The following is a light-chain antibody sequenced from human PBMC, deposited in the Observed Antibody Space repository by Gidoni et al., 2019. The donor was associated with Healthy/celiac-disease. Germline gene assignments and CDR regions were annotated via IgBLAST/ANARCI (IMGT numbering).Light chain of an antibody. CDR2: AVS. Sequence: QSALTQPASVSGSPGQSIPISCTGTSSDVWRYTLVSWYQQHTGTAPKLLIYAVSKRPAGVSTRCSGSKSGNTASLTISGLQAEDEADYYCCSYAGSSTLVFVGGTKLTVL. CDR3: CSYAGSSTLV. V-gene: IGLV2-23*02. CDR1: SSDVWRYTL. J-gene: IGLJ2*01.